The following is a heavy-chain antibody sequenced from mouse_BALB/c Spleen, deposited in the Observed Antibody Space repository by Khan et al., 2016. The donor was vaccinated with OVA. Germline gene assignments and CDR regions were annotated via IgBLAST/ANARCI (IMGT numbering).Heavy chain of an antibody. J-gene: IGHJ2*01. Sequence: VQLQESGPGLVAPSQSLSITCTVYGYSLTRYGVHWVRQPPGKGLEWLGLILAGGSTNYNWALLSRLSISIDNSKSLVFLIMNSPQTDDTALYYCARSKYLARYWGQGTNLTVPS. CDR3: ARSKYLARY. CDR1: GYSLTRYG. D-gene: IGHD3-3*01. CDR2: ILAGGST. V-gene: IGHV2-9*02.